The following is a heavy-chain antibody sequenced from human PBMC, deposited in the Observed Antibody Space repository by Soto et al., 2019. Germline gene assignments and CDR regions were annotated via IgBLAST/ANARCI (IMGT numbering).Heavy chain of an antibody. CDR3: ARDWRYSSGLDY. V-gene: IGHV1-46*01. Sequence: QVQLVQSGAEVKKPGASVRVSCKASGFTFPTYFMHWLRQAPGQGLEWMGIISPGGDATSYAEKFQGRVTVTKDTSTTTVYMELSSLRSEDTAVYYCARDWRYSSGLDYWGQGTLVTVSS. CDR1: GFTFPTYF. CDR2: ISPGGDAT. J-gene: IGHJ4*02. D-gene: IGHD6-19*01.